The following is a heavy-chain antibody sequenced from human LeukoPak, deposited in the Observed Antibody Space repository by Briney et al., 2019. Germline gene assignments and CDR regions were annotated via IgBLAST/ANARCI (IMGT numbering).Heavy chain of an antibody. J-gene: IGHJ3*02. CDR2: ISASDGNA. Sequence: ASVKVSCKASGYTFTTYGITWVRQAPGQGLEWMGWISASDGNANYAQNLQGRVTMTTDTSTGTAYIELRSLRSDDTAVYYCARALRWFGVNYAFDIWGQGTMVTVSS. V-gene: IGHV1-18*01. CDR3: ARALRWFGVNYAFDI. D-gene: IGHD3-10*01. CDR1: GYTFTTYG.